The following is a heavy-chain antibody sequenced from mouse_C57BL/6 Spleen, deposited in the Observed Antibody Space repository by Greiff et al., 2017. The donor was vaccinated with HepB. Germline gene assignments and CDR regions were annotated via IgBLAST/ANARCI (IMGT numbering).Heavy chain of an antibody. D-gene: IGHD2-4*01. Sequence: DVKLVESGGGLVKPGGSLKLSCAASGFTFSDYGMHWVRQAPEKGLEWVAYISSGSSTIYYADTVKGRFTISRDNAKNTLFLQMTSLRSEDTAMYYCARTGGYDYDDGFAYWGQGTLVTVSA. CDR3: ARTGGYDYDDGFAY. V-gene: IGHV5-17*01. CDR1: GFTFSDYG. CDR2: ISSGSSTI. J-gene: IGHJ3*01.